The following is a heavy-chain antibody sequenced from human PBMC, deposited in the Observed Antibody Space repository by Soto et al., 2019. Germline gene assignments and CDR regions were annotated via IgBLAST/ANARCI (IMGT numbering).Heavy chain of an antibody. D-gene: IGHD1-1*01. J-gene: IGHJ4*02. Sequence: PGGSLRLSCAASGFTFSSYGMHWVRQAPGKGLEWVAVIWYDGSNKYYADSVKGRFTISKDNSKNTLYLQMNSLRAEDTAVYYCARGRHPNWFDTGPGTNTYLLDYWGQGTLVTVSS. CDR2: IWYDGSNK. CDR3: ARGRHPNWFDTGPGTNTYLLDY. CDR1: GFTFSSYG. V-gene: IGHV3-33*01.